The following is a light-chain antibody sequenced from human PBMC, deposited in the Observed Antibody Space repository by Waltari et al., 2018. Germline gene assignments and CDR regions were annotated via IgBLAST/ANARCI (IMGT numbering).Light chain of an antibody. V-gene: IGLV1-47*01. Sequence: QSVLTQPPSASGTPGQRATIACSGTNSTIVPNSVFWYQQLPGTAPKLLIYRTNQRPSGVPDRFSGSKSGTSASLAITGLRSEDEADYYCAAWDDSLSVSYVFGSGTKVTV. CDR1: NSTIVPNS. J-gene: IGLJ1*01. CDR2: RTN. CDR3: AAWDDSLSVSYV.